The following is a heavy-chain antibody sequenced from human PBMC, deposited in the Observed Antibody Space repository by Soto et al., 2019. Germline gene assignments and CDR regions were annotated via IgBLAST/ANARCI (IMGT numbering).Heavy chain of an antibody. J-gene: IGHJ5*02. Sequence: QVQVVQSGGEVKKPGASVKFSCKASGYTFTNYGISWVRQAPGQGLEWMGWINVYNGNTKYAQKVQGRVTMTTDTSTSTAYMELRSLRSDDTAVYYCARGVGSGSYYNQYNWFDPWGQGTLVTVSS. V-gene: IGHV1-18*01. CDR3: ARGVGSGSYYNQYNWFDP. D-gene: IGHD3-10*01. CDR2: INVYNGNT. CDR1: GYTFTNYG.